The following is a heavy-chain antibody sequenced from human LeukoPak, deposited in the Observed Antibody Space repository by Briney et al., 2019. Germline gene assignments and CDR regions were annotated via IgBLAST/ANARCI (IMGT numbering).Heavy chain of an antibody. CDR1: GGSISSYY. V-gene: IGHV4-34*01. CDR2: INHSGST. J-gene: IGHJ4*02. CDR3: ARALRLGIAVAGRPLDY. Sequence: SETLSLTCTVSGGSISSYYWSWIRQPPGKGLEWIGEINHSGSTNYNPSLKSRVTISVDTSKNQFSLKLSSVTAADTAVYYCARALRLGIAVAGRPLDYWGQGTLVTVSS. D-gene: IGHD6-19*01.